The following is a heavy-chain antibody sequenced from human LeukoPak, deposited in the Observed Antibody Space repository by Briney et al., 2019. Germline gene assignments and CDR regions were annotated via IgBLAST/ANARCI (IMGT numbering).Heavy chain of an antibody. CDR3: ARLSRSGSYDY. CDR1: GGSISSYY. D-gene: IGHD1-26*01. V-gene: IGHV4-34*01. CDR2: INHSGST. Sequence: PSETLSLTCTVSGGSISSYYWSWIRQPPGKGLEWIGEINHSGSTNYNPSLKSRVTISVDTSKNQFSLKLSSVTAADTAVYYCARLSRSGSYDYWGQGTLVTVSS. J-gene: IGHJ4*02.